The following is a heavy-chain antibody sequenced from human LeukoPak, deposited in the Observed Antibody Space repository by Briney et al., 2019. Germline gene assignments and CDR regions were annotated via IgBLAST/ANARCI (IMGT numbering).Heavy chain of an antibody. CDR3: ARDRGYYGSDNWFDP. V-gene: IGHV3-48*01. J-gene: IGHJ5*02. CDR2: ISSSSSTI. Sequence: GVSLRLSCAASGFTFSSYNMNWVRQDPGKGLEWVSYISSSSSTIYYADSVKGRFTISRDNAKNSLYLQMNSLRAEDTAVYYCARDRGYYGSDNWFDPWGQGTLVTVSS. D-gene: IGHD3-10*01. CDR1: GFTFSSYN.